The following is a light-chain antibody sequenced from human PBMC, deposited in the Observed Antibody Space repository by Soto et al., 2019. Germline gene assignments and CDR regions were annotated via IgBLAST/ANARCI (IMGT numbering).Light chain of an antibody. J-gene: IGKJ5*01. CDR3: QQYNNWPPIT. Sequence: EIVMTQSPATLSVSPGERATLSCRASQSVSSNLAWYQQKPGQAPRLLIYGASTRATGIPARFSGSGSGTAFTLPTSSLQSEDVAVYYCQQYNNWPPITFGQGTRLEIK. CDR1: QSVSSN. CDR2: GAS. V-gene: IGKV3-15*01.